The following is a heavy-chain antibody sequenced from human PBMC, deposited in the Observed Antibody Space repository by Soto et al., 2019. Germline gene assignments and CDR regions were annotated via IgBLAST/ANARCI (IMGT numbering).Heavy chain of an antibody. CDR1: GFSLSTSGMC. D-gene: IGHD6-6*01. J-gene: IGHJ4*02. CDR2: IDWDDDK. Sequence: ESGPTLVNPTQTLTLTCTFSGFSLSTSGMCVSWIRQPPGKALEWLALIDWDDDKYYSTSLKTRLTISKDTSKNQVVLTMTNMDPVDTATYYCARMTGIAARPSHFDYWGQGTLVTVSS. CDR3: ARMTGIAARPSHFDY. V-gene: IGHV2-70*01.